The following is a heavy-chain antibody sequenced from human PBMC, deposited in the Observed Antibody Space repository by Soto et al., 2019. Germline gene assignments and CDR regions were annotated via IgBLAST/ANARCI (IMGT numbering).Heavy chain of an antibody. CDR3: AKIRYYDFWSGYYTGVAWFDP. J-gene: IGHJ5*02. Sequence: PSETLSLTCTVSGGSISSYYWSWIRQHPGKGLEWIGYIYYSGSTYYNPSLKSRVTISVDTSKNQFSLKLSSVTAADTAVYYCAKIRYYDFWSGYYTGVAWFDPWGQGTLVTVSS. CDR2: IYYSGST. V-gene: IGHV4-59*06. CDR1: GGSISSYY. D-gene: IGHD3-3*01.